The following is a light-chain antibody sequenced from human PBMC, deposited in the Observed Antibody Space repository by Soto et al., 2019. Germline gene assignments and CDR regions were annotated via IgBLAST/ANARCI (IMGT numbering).Light chain of an antibody. CDR2: HVS. J-gene: IGKJ4*01. CDR1: QSVVN. V-gene: IGKV3-11*01. Sequence: EVVLTQSPATLSLSPGERATLSCRASQSVVNLAWYQLKRGQAPRLLIYHVSTRATGIPSRFSGSGSETDFTLTISSLEPEDFAVYYCQQYSSWLRSFGGGTKVEIK. CDR3: QQYSSWLRS.